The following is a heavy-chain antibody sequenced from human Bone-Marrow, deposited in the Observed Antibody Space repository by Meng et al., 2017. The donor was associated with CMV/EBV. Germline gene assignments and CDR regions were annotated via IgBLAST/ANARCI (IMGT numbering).Heavy chain of an antibody. CDR1: GYTVTYYY. J-gene: IGHJ4*02. Sequence: VPLVRQWSGVAYAVVSVKVSCKASGYTVTYYYMHWVRQASGQGLEWIGWINPNSGGTSYAQKFQGRVTMTRETSINTAYMELTSLTPDDTAVYYCAARGYNYGQNFEYWGQGTLVTVSS. V-gene: IGHV1-2*02. CDR3: AARGYNYGQNFEY. D-gene: IGHD5-18*01. CDR2: INPNSGGT.